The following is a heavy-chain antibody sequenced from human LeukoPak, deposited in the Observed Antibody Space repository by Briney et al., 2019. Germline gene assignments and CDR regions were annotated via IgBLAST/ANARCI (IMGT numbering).Heavy chain of an antibody. CDR3: AKGNQAHLDY. J-gene: IGHJ4*02. CDR2: ISGGGGST. Sequence: GGSLRLSCGASGFTFSVYVMDWVRQAPGKGLEWVSAISGGGGSTYYADSVKGRFTISRDNSKNTLYLQMNSLRAEDTAVYYCAKGNQAHLDYWGQGTLVTVSS. V-gene: IGHV3-23*01. CDR1: GFTFSVYV.